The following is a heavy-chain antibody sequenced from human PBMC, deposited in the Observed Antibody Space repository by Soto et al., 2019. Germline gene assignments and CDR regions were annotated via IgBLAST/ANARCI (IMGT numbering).Heavy chain of an antibody. Sequence: SETRSLTCTVSGGSISSYYWSWIRQPPGKGLEWIGYIYYSGSTNYNPSLKSRVTISVDTSKNQFSLKLSSVTAADTAVYYCARGGLGSGVSKGYYGMDVWGQGTTVTVSS. J-gene: IGHJ6*02. CDR3: ARGGLGSGVSKGYYGMDV. D-gene: IGHD3-10*01. V-gene: IGHV4-59*01. CDR2: IYYSGST. CDR1: GGSISSYY.